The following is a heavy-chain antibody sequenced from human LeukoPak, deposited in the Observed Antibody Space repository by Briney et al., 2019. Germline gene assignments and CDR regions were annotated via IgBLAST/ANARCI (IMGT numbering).Heavy chain of an antibody. CDR1: GFTVSSNY. D-gene: IGHD2-2*01. CDR2: ISSSSSYI. J-gene: IGHJ4*02. Sequence: GGSLRLSCAASGFTVSSNYMSWVRQAPGKGLEWVSSISSSSSYIYYADSVKGRFTISRDNAKNSLYLQMNSLRAEDTAVYYCARDPYCSSTSCSLDWGQGTQVTVSS. CDR3: ARDPYCSSTSCSLD. V-gene: IGHV3-21*01.